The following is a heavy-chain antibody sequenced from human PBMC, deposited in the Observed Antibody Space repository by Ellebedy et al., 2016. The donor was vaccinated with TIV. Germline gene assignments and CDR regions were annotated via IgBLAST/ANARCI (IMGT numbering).Heavy chain of an antibody. CDR2: ISGDGGSI. J-gene: IGHJ4*02. Sequence: GESLKISCAASGFTFRDYAMHWVRQAPGKGLEWVSLISGDGGSIYYADSVKGRFTISRDNSKNTLFLQMNSLRAEDTAVYYCARESCNNITCYFDYWGLGTLVTVSS. CDR1: GFTFRDYA. D-gene: IGHD2/OR15-2a*01. CDR3: ARESCNNITCYFDY. V-gene: IGHV3-43*02.